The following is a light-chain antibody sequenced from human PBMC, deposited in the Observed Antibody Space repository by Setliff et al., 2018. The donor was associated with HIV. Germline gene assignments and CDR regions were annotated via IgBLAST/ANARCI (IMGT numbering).Light chain of an antibody. J-gene: IGLJ1*01. Sequence: QSVLAQPPSVSGSPGQSVTISCTGTSSAVGSYNRVSWYQQPPGTAPKLMIYEVNNRPSGVPDRFSGSKSGNTASLTVSGLQAEDEADYYCSSYAGSNDLGVFGTGTKVTVL. CDR2: EVN. V-gene: IGLV2-18*02. CDR1: SSAVGSYNR. CDR3: SSYAGSNDLGV.